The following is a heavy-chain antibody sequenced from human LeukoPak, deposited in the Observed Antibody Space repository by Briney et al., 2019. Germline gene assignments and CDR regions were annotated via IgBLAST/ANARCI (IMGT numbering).Heavy chain of an antibody. CDR2: IYYSGST. V-gene: IGHV4-39*01. Sequence: SETLSLTCTVSGGSISSSSYYWGWIRQPPGKGLEWIGSIYYSGSTYYNPSLKSRVTISVDTSKNQFSLKLSSVTAADTAVYYCARRGDGYNLGYFDYWGQGTLVTVSS. CDR3: ARRGDGYNLGYFDY. CDR1: GGSISSSSYY. D-gene: IGHD5-24*01. J-gene: IGHJ4*02.